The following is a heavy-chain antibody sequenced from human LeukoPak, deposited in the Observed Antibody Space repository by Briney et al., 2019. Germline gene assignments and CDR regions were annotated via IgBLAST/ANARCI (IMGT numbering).Heavy chain of an antibody. CDR3: AKDGPLITVVRAPYYFDY. CDR1: GFTFSSYA. J-gene: IGHJ4*02. CDR2: MTGTGDRT. D-gene: IGHD3-10*01. Sequence: PGGSLRLSCAASGFTFSSYAMGWVRQAPGKGLEWVSAMTGTGDRTDYADSVKGRFTISRDNSKNTLYLQMNSLRAEDTAVYYCAKDGPLITVVRAPYYFDYWGQGTLVTVSS. V-gene: IGHV3-23*01.